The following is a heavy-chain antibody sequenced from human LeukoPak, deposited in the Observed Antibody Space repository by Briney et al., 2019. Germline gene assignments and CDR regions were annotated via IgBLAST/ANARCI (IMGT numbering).Heavy chain of an antibody. J-gene: IGHJ3*02. Sequence: HSGTLYLTLSGSGSPIGNYYRGWVRQPPGQGPGVGGYIYYSGNTNYNPSLKSRVTIAVDTSKNQFSLKLSSVTAADTAVYYCARDKATGGNAFDIWGQGTMVTVSS. V-gene: IGHV4-59*01. CDR1: GSPIGNYY. CDR3: ARDKATGGNAFDI. CDR2: IYYSGNT.